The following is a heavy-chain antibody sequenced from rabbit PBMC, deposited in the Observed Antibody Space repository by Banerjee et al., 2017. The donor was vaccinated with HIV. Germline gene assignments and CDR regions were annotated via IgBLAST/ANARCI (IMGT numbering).Heavy chain of an antibody. CDR1: GFDFSSYA. D-gene: IGHD6-1*01. V-gene: IGHV1S39*01. J-gene: IGHJ4*01. Sequence: QEQLKESGGGLVQPGGSLKLSCKASGFDFSSYAITWVRQAPGKGLEYIGYITYRGSAYYASWVNGRFTISETSSTTVTLQMTSLTAADTASYFCARLYAGYAGYGYPTYNLWGPRHPRHRL. CDR2: ITYRGSA. CDR3: ARLYAGYAGYGYPTYNL.